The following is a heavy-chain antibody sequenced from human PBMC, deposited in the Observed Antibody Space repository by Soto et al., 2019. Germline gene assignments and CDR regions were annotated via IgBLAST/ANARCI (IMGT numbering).Heavy chain of an antibody. Sequence: GGSLRLSCAASGFTFSSYGMHWVRQAPGKGLEWVAVIWYDGSNKYYADSVKGRFTISRDNSKNALYLQMNSLRAEDTAVYYCARDRGGSSGSYYRNYYYYGMDVWGQGTTVTVSS. D-gene: IGHD3-10*01. CDR1: GFTFSSYG. J-gene: IGHJ6*02. V-gene: IGHV3-33*01. CDR3: ARDRGGSSGSYYRNYYYYGMDV. CDR2: IWYDGSNK.